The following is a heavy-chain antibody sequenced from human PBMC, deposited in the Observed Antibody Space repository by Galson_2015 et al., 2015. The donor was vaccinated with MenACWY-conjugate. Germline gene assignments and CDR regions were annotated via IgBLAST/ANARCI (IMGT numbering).Heavy chain of an antibody. V-gene: IGHV5-51*01. CDR2: IYPGDSDT. J-gene: IGHJ6*02. CDR1: GYSFTSYW. CDR3: ARRIAAPRSAPSEADYYYYYGMDV. Sequence: QSGAEVKKPGESLKISCKGSGYSFTSYWIGWVRQMPGKGLEWMGIIYPGDSDTRYSPSFQGQVTISADKSISTAYLQWSSLKASDTAMYYCARRIAAPRSAPSEADYYYYYGMDVWGQGTTVTVSS. D-gene: IGHD6-6*01.